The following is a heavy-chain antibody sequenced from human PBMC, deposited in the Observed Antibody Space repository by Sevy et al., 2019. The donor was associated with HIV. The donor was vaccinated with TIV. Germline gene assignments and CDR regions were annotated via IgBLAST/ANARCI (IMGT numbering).Heavy chain of an antibody. CDR1: NYSISSGYY. J-gene: IGHJ6*02. CDR3: ARASGGDRLDYYGMDV. D-gene: IGHD2-15*01. V-gene: IGHV4-38-2*01. Sequence: SETLSLTCAVSNYSISSGYYWGWLRQSPGKGLEGIGNIYHSGSTYYNPSLKSRVTISVDASRNYFSLRLTSVTAADTAVYYCARASGGDRLDYYGMDVWGQGTTVTVSS. CDR2: IYHSGST.